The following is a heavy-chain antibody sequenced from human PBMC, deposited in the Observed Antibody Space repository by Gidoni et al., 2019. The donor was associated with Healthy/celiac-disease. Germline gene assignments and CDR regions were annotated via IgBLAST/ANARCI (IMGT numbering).Heavy chain of an antibody. Sequence: QLQLQESGPGLVTPSETLSLTCTVSGGSISSSSYYWGWIRQPPGKGLEWIGSIYYSGSTYYNPSLKSRVTISVDTSKNQFSLKLSSVTAADTAVYYCASLYGDYNSYYYGMDVWGQGTTVTVSS. V-gene: IGHV4-39*07. J-gene: IGHJ6*02. CDR2: IYYSGST. CDR3: ASLYGDYNSYYYGMDV. CDR1: GGSISSSSYY. D-gene: IGHD4-17*01.